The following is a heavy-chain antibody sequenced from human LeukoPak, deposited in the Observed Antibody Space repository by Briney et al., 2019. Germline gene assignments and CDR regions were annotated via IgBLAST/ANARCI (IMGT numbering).Heavy chain of an antibody. CDR3: ARDLGQTLRGIAAADPPMRWFDP. CDR2: IYYSGST. D-gene: IGHD6-13*01. V-gene: IGHV4-39*07. Sequence: PSETLSLTCTVSGGSISSYYWGWIRQPPGKGLEWIGSIYYSGSTYYNPSLKSRVTISVDTSKNQFSLKLSSVTAADTAVYYCARDLGQTLRGIAAADPPMRWFDPWGQGTLVTVSS. CDR1: GGSISSYY. J-gene: IGHJ5*02.